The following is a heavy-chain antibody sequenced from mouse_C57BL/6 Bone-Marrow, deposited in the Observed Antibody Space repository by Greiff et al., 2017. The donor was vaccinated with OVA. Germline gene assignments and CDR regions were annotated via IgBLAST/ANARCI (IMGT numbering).Heavy chain of an antibody. D-gene: IGHD3-2*02. CDR2: ISDGGSYT. V-gene: IGHV5-4*01. CDR1: GFTFSSYA. J-gene: IGHJ3*01. Sequence: EVQVVESGGGLVKPGGSLKLSCAASGFTFSSYAMSWVRQTPEKRLEWVATISDGGSYTYYPDNVKGRFTISRDNAKNNLYLQMSHLKSEDTAMYYCARGQLRRGFAYWGQGTLVTVSA. CDR3: ARGQLRRGFAY.